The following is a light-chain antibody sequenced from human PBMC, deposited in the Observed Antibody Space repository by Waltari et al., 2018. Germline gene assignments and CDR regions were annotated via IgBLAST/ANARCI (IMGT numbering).Light chain of an antibody. CDR2: KAS. J-gene: IGKJ2*01. Sequence: DIQMTQSPSSLSASVGDKVTITCRASQSISTWLALFQLKPGKARKLLIEKASNLESGVPSRFSGSGSGTEFTLTISSLLPEDFATYYCQQYNSDSHSFGQGTRLEIK. CDR3: QQYNSDSHS. V-gene: IGKV1-5*03. CDR1: QSISTW.